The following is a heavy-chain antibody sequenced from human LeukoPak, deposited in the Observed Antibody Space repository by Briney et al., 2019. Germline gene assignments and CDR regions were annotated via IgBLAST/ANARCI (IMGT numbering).Heavy chain of an antibody. J-gene: IGHJ5*02. CDR2: IYHSGST. V-gene: IGHV4-4*02. CDR1: GGSISSSYW. D-gene: IGHD2-2*01. Sequence: SETLSLTCAVSGGSISSSYWWSWIRQPPGKGLEWIGEIYHSGSTNYNLSLKSRVTISVDKSKNQFSLKLNSVTAADTAVYYCARDYCTSTTCPNWFDPWGQGTLVTVSS. CDR3: ARDYCTSTTCPNWFDP.